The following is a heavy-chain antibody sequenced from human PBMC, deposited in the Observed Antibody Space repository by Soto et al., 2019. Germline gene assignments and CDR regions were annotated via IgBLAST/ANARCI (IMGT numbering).Heavy chain of an antibody. Sequence: PGGSLRLSCAASGFTFDDYGMSWVRQAPGKGLEWVSGINWNGGSTGYADSVKGRFTISRDNAKNSLYLQMNSLRAEDTALYHCARTSLVVAARGAFDIWGQGTMVTVSS. CDR2: INWNGGST. D-gene: IGHD2-15*01. V-gene: IGHV3-20*01. CDR3: ARTSLVVAARGAFDI. J-gene: IGHJ3*02. CDR1: GFTFDDYG.